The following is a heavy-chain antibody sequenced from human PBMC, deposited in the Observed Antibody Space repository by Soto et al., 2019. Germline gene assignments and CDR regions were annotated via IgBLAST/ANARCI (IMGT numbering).Heavy chain of an antibody. CDR3: ARVAGTHYYYYMDV. CDR1: GGSFSGYY. D-gene: IGHD6-19*01. CDR2: INHSGST. J-gene: IGHJ6*03. V-gene: IGHV4-34*01. Sequence: SETLSLTCAVYGGSFSGYYWSWIRQPPGKGLEWIGEINHSGSTNYNPSLKSRVTISVDTSKNQFSLKLSSVTAADTAVYYCARVAGTHYYYYMDVWGKGTTVTVSS.